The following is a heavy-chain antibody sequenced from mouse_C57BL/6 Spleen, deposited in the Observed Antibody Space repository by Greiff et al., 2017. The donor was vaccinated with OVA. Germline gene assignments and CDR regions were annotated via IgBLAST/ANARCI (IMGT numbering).Heavy chain of an antibody. CDR3: ARQGLTGVSFAY. Sequence: EVMLVESGGDLVKPGGSLKLSCAASGFTFSSYGMSWVRQTPDKRLEWVATISSGGSYTYYPDSVKGRFTISRDNAKNTLYLQMSSLKSEDTAMYYCARQGLTGVSFAYWGQGTLVTVSA. CDR1: GFTFSSYG. J-gene: IGHJ3*01. D-gene: IGHD4-1*01. CDR2: ISSGGSYT. V-gene: IGHV5-6*01.